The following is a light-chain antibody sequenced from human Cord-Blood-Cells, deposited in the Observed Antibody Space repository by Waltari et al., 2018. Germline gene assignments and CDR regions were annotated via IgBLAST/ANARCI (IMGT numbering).Light chain of an antibody. CDR1: QSISSY. Sequence: DIQMTQSPSSLSASVGDRVTITCRASQSISSYLNWYQQKPGKAPKLLIYAASSLQSGVPSRFSGSGSGTYFTLTISSLQPEDFATYYCQQSYSLTFGGGTKVEIK. V-gene: IGKV1-39*01. CDR3: QQSYSLT. CDR2: AAS. J-gene: IGKJ4*01.